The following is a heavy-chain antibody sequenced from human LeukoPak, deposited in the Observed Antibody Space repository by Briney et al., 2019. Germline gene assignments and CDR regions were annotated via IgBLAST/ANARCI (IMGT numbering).Heavy chain of an antibody. V-gene: IGHV3-23*01. CDR3: AKPRRDRNYDSSGYPSYFDY. CDR1: GFTFSSYA. D-gene: IGHD3-22*01. Sequence: GGSLRLSCAASGFTFSSYAMSWVRRAPGKGLEWVSAISGSGGSTYYADSVKGRFTISRDNSKNTLYLQMNSLRAEDTAVYYCAKPRRDRNYDSSGYPSYFDYWGQGTLVTVSS. CDR2: ISGSGGST. J-gene: IGHJ4*02.